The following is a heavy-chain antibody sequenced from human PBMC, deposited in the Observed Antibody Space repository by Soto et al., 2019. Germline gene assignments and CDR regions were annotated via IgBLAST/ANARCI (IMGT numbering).Heavy chain of an antibody. D-gene: IGHD2-21*01. V-gene: IGHV1-18*04. Sequence: QIQLVQSGPEVKQPGASMRVSCKASSFTFSNYGFSWLRQAPGQGLEWLGWISAASGDTDYAQKVRGRVTMNRDSSTNTVVMELRSLTSDDSALYCCARDRVSLKRVGGDFDYWGQGTLVTVSS. CDR2: ISAASGDT. J-gene: IGHJ4*02. CDR1: SFTFSNYG. CDR3: ARDRVSLKRVGGDFDY.